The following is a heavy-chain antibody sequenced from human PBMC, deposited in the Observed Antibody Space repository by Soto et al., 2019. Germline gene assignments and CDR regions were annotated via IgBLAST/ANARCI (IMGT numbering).Heavy chain of an antibody. CDR3: ARLRSSSTSCRPCHYYYYYMDV. CDR1: GGSISSYY. D-gene: IGHD2-2*01. CDR2: IYYSGST. V-gene: IGHV4-59*08. J-gene: IGHJ6*03. Sequence: SETLSLTCTVSGGSISSYYWSWIRQPPGKGLEWIGYIYYSGSTNYNPSLKSRVTISVDTSKNQFSLKLSSVTAADTAVYYCARLRSSSTSCRPCHYYYYYMDVWGKGTTVTVSS.